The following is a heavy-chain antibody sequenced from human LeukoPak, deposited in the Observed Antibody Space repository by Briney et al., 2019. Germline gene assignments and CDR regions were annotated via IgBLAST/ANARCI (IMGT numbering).Heavy chain of an antibody. CDR1: GFTFSSYS. CDR3: ARDHYYNSESYYNHPPYYGMDD. Sequence: GGSLRLSCAASGFTFSSYSMNWVRQAPGKGLEWVSFITSSSSYIYYADSVKGRFTIFRDNSKNSLYLQMNSLRAEDTAVYYCARDHYYNSESYYNHPPYYGMDDWGQGTTVTVSS. CDR2: ITSSSSYI. D-gene: IGHD3-10*01. V-gene: IGHV3-21*01. J-gene: IGHJ6*02.